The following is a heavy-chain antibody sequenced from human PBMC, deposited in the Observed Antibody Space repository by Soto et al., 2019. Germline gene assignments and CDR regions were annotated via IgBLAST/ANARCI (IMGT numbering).Heavy chain of an antibody. J-gene: IGHJ2*01. V-gene: IGHV1-18*01. Sequence: ASVKVSFKASGYTFTTYDISWVRQAPGQGLEWMGWISPYNGNTNYAQKFQDRVTMTTDTSTSTAYMEVRSLRSDDTAVYYCARILTTDWYFDLWGRGTLVTVSS. CDR2: ISPYNGNT. CDR1: GYTFTTYD. D-gene: IGHD4-17*01. CDR3: ARILTTDWYFDL.